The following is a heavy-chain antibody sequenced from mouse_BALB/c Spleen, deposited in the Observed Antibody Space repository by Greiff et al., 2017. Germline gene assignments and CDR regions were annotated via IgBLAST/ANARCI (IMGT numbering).Heavy chain of an antibody. Sequence: EVQVVESGPGLVKPSQSLSLTCSVTGYSITSGYYWNWIRQFPGNKLEWMGYISYDGSNNYNPSLKNRISITRDTSKNQFFLKLNSVTTEDTATYYCARVGWLLPMDYWGQGTTLTVSS. D-gene: IGHD2-3*01. J-gene: IGHJ2*01. V-gene: IGHV3-6*02. CDR1: GYSITSGYY. CDR3: ARVGWLLPMDY. CDR2: ISYDGSN.